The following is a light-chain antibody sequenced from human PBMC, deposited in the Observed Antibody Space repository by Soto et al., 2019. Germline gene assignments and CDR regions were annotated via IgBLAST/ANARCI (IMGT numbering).Light chain of an antibody. V-gene: IGLV8-61*01. CDR2: STN. CDR1: SGSVSFTSS. J-gene: IGLJ3*02. Sequence: QAVVTQEPSISVSPGGTVTLTCGLTSGSVSFTSSPSWVQQTPGQAPRTLIYSTNTRSSGVSDRFSGSILGSKAALTITGAQAGDESHYYCALYLGGGITVFGGGTQLTVL. CDR3: ALYLGGGITV.